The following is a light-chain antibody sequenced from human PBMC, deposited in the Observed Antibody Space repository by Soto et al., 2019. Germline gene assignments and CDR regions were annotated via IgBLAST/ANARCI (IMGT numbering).Light chain of an antibody. CDR1: RRVGNRY. V-gene: IGKV3-20*01. Sequence: EIVLRQSPGTLSLSPGETATLSCRASRRVGNRYLAWYQQKPSQAPRLLIYGVSKRDTGIPDRFRGSGSGTDFTLTISGLEPEDFAVYYCQQYINSPQTLGQGTNLQI. CDR2: GVS. J-gene: IGKJ2*01. CDR3: QQYINSPQT.